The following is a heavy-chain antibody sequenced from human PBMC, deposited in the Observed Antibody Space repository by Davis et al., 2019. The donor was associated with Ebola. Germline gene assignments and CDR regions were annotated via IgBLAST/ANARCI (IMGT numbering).Heavy chain of an antibody. J-gene: IGHJ4*02. D-gene: IGHD3-10*01. V-gene: IGHV3-74*01. CDR1: GFTFSHYW. CDR2: VTGDGNT. Sequence: GESLKISCVGSGFTFSHYWMHWIRQAPGRGLEWVARVTGDGNTFYADSVKDRVTISRDNAKSTLYLQMSSLRAEDTVVYYCARGVNRAGFDDWGKGTLVTVPS. CDR3: ARGVNRAGFDD.